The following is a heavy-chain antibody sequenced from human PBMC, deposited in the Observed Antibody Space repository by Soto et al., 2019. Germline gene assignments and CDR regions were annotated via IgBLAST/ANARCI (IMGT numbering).Heavy chain of an antibody. CDR3: TTPPGTTGVTNWFDP. CDR2: IKSKTDGGTT. V-gene: IGHV3-15*01. CDR1: GFTFSNAW. Sequence: GGSLRLSCAASGFTFSNAWMSWVRQAPGKGLEWVGRIKSKTDGGTTDYAAPVKGRFTISRDDSKNTLYLQMNSLKTEDTAVYYCTTPPGTTGVTNWFDPWGQGTLVTVSS. D-gene: IGHD1-1*01. J-gene: IGHJ5*02.